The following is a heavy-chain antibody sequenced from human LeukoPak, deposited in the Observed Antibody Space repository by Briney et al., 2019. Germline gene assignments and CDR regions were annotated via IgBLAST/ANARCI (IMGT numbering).Heavy chain of an antibody. CDR3: ARGYGGIFDY. D-gene: IGHD4-23*01. CDR1: GGSISSSSYY. CDR2: IYYSGST. Sequence: SETLSLTCTVSGGSISSSSYYWGWIRQPPGKGLEWIGSIYYSGSTNYNPSLKSRVTISVDTSKNQFSLKLSSVTAADTAVYYCARGYGGIFDYWGQGTLVTVSS. V-gene: IGHV4-39*07. J-gene: IGHJ4*02.